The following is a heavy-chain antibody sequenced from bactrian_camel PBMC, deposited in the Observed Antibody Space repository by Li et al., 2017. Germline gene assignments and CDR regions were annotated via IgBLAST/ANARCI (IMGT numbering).Heavy chain of an antibody. CDR2: IRCESGTCGTK. CDR1: GYTYSRLW. D-gene: IGHD5*01. V-gene: IGHV3S6*01. Sequence: VQLVESGGGSVQAGGSLRLSCAASGYTYSRLWMGWFRQVPGKGREGVAGIRCESGTCGTKLYTDSVKGRFVLSRDDSRNTLYLQMNSLKPEGTAMYYCAAAFPPFRFGGRCYGPVYEYDYWGQGTQV. CDR3: AAAFPPFRFGGRCYGPVYEYDY. J-gene: IGHJ4*01.